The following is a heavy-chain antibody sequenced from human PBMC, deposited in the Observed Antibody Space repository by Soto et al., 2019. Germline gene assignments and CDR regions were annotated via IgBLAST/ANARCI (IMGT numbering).Heavy chain of an antibody. CDR2: IKHDGNEN. J-gene: IGHJ6*02. CDR1: GFMFGTYW. CDR3: VRATRSWGHYYYHGMDV. V-gene: IGHV3-7*01. Sequence: VQLVESGGDSVQPGGSLRLSCEASGFMFGTYWMSWVRQAPGKGLEWVANIKHDGNENFFGASVKGRFTSSRDNAKNSLYLEMNDLRVDDTGVYYCVRATRSWGHYYYHGMDVWGQGTTVTV. D-gene: IGHD6-13*01.